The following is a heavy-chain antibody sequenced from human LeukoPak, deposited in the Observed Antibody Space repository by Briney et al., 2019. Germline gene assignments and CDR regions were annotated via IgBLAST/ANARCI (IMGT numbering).Heavy chain of an antibody. CDR1: GGTFSSYA. Sequence: SVKVSCKASGGTFSSYAISWVRQAPGQGLEWMGGIIPIFGTANYAQTFQGRVTITADESTNTAYMELSSLRSEDTAVYYCARDPDFRGYCSGASCTEGDYWGQGTLVTVSS. J-gene: IGHJ4*02. CDR2: IIPIFGTA. D-gene: IGHD2-15*01. CDR3: ARDPDFRGYCSGASCTEGDY. V-gene: IGHV1-69*13.